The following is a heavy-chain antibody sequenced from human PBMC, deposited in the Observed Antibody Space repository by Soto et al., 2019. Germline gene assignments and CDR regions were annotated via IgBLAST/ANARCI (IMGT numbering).Heavy chain of an antibody. J-gene: IGHJ5*02. V-gene: IGHV4-59*01. Sequence: SEPLSLTCTVAGGSISSYSWSWIRQPPGKGLEWIGYIYYSGSTNYNPSLKSRVTISVDTSKNQFSLKLSSVTAADTAVYYCARDASCSGGSCYSPPGWFAPWGQGTLVTVSS. D-gene: IGHD2-15*01. CDR3: ARDASCSGGSCYSPPGWFAP. CDR1: GGSISSYS. CDR2: IYYSGST.